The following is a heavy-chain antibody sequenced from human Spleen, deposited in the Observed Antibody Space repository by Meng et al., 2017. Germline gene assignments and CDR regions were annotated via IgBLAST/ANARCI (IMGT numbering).Heavy chain of an antibody. CDR2: INYSGST. Sequence: SETLSLTCTVSGGSISSYYWSWIRQPPGKGLEWIGYINYSGSTNYNPSLKSRVTISVDTSKNQFSLKLSSVTAADTAVYYCARAIRAGTFDYWGQGTLVTVSS. CDR1: GGSISSYY. D-gene: IGHD6-19*01. V-gene: IGHV4-59*01. J-gene: IGHJ4*02. CDR3: ARAIRAGTFDY.